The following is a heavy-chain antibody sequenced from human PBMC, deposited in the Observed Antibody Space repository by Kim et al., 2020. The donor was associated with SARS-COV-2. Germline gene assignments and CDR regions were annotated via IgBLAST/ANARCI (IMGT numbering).Heavy chain of an antibody. D-gene: IGHD2-2*01. J-gene: IGHJ4*02. V-gene: IGHV3-23*01. Sequence: GGSLRLSCAASGFTFSSYAMSWVRQAPGKGLEWVSAISGSGGSTYYADSAKGRFTISRDNSKNTLYLQMNSLRAEDTAVYYCAKGKLGYCSSTSCYPFDYWGQGTLVTVSS. CDR3: AKGKLGYCSSTSCYPFDY. CDR2: ISGSGGST. CDR1: GFTFSSYA.